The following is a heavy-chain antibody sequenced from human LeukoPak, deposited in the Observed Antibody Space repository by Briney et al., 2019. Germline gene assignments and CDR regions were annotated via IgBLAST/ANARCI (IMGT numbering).Heavy chain of an antibody. Sequence: GGSLRLSCAASGFTFSSYGMHWVRQAPGKGLEWVAFIRYDGSNKYYADSVKGRFTISRDNSKNTLYLQMNSLRAEDTAVYYCAKEGSDPYYYYMDVWGKGTTVTVSS. J-gene: IGHJ6*03. CDR2: IRYDGSNK. CDR1: GFTFSSYG. CDR3: AKEGSDPYYYYMDV. D-gene: IGHD3-10*01. V-gene: IGHV3-30*02.